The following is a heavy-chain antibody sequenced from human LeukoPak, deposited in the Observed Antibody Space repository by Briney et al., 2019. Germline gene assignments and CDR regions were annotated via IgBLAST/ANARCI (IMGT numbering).Heavy chain of an antibody. J-gene: IGHJ4*02. V-gene: IGHV3-23*01. CDR2: ISGSGGST. D-gene: IGHD6-6*01. Sequence: GGSLRLSCAASGFTFSSYAMSWVRQAPGKGLEWVSAISGSGGSTYYADSVKGRFTISRDNSKNTLYLQMNSLRAEDTAVYYCAKVFRGVAARQYYFDYWGQGTLVTVSS. CDR1: GFTFSSYA. CDR3: AKVFRGVAARQYYFDY.